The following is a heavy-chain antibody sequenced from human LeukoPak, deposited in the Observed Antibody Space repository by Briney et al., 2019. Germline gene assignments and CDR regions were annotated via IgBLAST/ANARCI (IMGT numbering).Heavy chain of an antibody. D-gene: IGHD3-22*01. J-gene: IGHJ5*02. V-gene: IGHV5-51*01. CDR2: IYPGDSDT. Sequence: GESLKISCKGSGHSFTSYWIGWVRQMPGKGLEWMGIIYPGDSDTRYSPSFQGQVTISADKSISTAYLQWSSLKASDTAMYYCARTAYYYDSSGYQFDPWGQGTLVTVSS. CDR1: GHSFTSYW. CDR3: ARTAYYYDSSGYQFDP.